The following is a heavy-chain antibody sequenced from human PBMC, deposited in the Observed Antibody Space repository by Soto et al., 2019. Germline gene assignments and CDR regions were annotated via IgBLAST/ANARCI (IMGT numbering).Heavy chain of an antibody. CDR1: GFTFSGSA. CDR3: TRRSHDSSGYNLYYFDY. V-gene: IGHV3-73*01. Sequence: PGGSLRLSCAASGFTFSGSAMHWVRQASGKGLEWVGRIRSKANSYETAYAESVKGRFTISRDDPKNTAYLQMNSLKTEDTAVYYYTRRSHDSSGYNLYYFDYWGQGTLVTVSS. D-gene: IGHD3-22*01. CDR2: IRSKANSYET. J-gene: IGHJ4*02.